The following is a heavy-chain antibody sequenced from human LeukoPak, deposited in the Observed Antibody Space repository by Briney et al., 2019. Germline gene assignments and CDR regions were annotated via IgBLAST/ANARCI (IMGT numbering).Heavy chain of an antibody. D-gene: IGHD6-19*01. CDR3: AKAYSSGWYYFDY. CDR2: ISDSGGST. J-gene: IGHJ4*02. V-gene: IGHV3-23*01. Sequence: PGRSLRLSCAASGFTFSSYAMSCVRQAPGKGLEWVSAISDSGGSTNYADSVKGRFTISRDSSKNTLYLQMNTLRAEDTAVYYCAKAYSSGWYYFDYWGQGTLVTVSS. CDR1: GFTFSSYA.